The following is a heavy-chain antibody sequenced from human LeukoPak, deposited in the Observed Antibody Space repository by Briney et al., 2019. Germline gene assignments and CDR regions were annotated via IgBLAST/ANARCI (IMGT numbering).Heavy chain of an antibody. J-gene: IGHJ4*02. CDR1: GGSSSNYY. Sequence: SETLSLTCSVSGGSSSNYYWSWIRQPPGKGLEWIGYIYYSGSTYYNPSLKSRVTISVDTSKNQFSLKLSSVTAADTAVYYCARVYYDSSGYYLERGEGYFDYWGQGTLVTVSS. V-gene: IGHV4-59*08. CDR3: ARVYYDSSGYYLERGEGYFDY. D-gene: IGHD3-22*01. CDR2: IYYSGST.